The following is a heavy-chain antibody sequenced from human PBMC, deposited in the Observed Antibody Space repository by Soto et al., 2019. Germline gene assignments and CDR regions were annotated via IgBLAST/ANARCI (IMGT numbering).Heavy chain of an antibody. Sequence: QLQLQESGPGLVKPSETLSLTCTVSGGSISSSSYYWGWIRQPPGKGLEWIGSIYYSGSTYYNPSLKSRVTISVDTSKNQFSLKLSSVTAADTAVYYCARRSSWYDGGFDYWGQGTLVTVSS. J-gene: IGHJ4*02. CDR3: ARRSSWYDGGFDY. V-gene: IGHV4-39*01. CDR1: GGSISSSSYY. CDR2: IYYSGST. D-gene: IGHD6-13*01.